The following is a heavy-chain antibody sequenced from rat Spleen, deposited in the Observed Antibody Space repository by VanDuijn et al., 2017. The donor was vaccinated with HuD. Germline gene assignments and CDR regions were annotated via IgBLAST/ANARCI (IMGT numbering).Heavy chain of an antibody. CDR3: ARHPTYYGFDGDWLAC. J-gene: IGHJ3*01. Sequence: EVQLVESGGGLVQPGRSLKLSCVASGFTFSNYYMAWVRQAPTKGLEWVASSSFDGANAYYRDSVKGRFTISRDNSKGTLYLQMDSLRSEDTATYYCARHPTYYGFDGDWLACWGQGTLVTVSS. D-gene: IGHD1-9*01. CDR1: GFTFSNYY. V-gene: IGHV5S23*01. CDR2: SSFDGANA.